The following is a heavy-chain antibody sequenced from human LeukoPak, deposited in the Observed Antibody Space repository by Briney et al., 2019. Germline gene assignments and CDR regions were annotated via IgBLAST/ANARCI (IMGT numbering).Heavy chain of an antibody. Sequence: SETLSLTCTVSGGSISRYYWSWIRRPPGKGLEWIGYIDDSGNTNYNPSLKSQVTISVDKSKNQFSLKLSFVTAADMAMYYCARSDYHNSGSHTVFDAFDIWGQGTRVTVSS. CDR2: IDDSGNT. D-gene: IGHD3-10*01. J-gene: IGHJ3*02. V-gene: IGHV4-59*01. CDR3: ARSDYHNSGSHTVFDAFDI. CDR1: GGSISRYY.